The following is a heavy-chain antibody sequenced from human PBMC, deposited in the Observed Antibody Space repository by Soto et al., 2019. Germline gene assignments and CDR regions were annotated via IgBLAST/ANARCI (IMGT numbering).Heavy chain of an antibody. Sequence: PGGSLRLSCAASGFTFDDYAMHWVRQAPGKGLEWVSGISWNSGSIGYADSVKGRFTISRDNAKNSLYLQMNSLRAEDTALYYCAKDIVGGDAYYYYGMDVWGQGTTVTVSS. CDR2: ISWNSGSI. J-gene: IGHJ6*02. V-gene: IGHV3-9*01. CDR1: GFTFDDYA. CDR3: AKDIVGGDAYYYYGMDV. D-gene: IGHD2-15*01.